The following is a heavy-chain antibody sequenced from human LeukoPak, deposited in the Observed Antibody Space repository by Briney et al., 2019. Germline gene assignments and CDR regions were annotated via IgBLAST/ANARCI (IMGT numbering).Heavy chain of an antibody. Sequence: PSETLSLTCTVSGGSISSYYWSWIRQPPGKRLEWIGYIYYSGSTNYNPSLKSRVTISVDTSKNQFSLKLSSVTAADTAVYYCARAYGSGSLDYWGQGTLVTVSS. D-gene: IGHD3-10*01. J-gene: IGHJ4*02. V-gene: IGHV4-59*01. CDR3: ARAYGSGSLDY. CDR2: IYYSGST. CDR1: GGSISSYY.